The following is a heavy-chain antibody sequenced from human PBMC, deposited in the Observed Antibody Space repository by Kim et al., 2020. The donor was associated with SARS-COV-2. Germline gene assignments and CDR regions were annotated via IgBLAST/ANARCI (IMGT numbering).Heavy chain of an antibody. D-gene: IGHD5-12*01. V-gene: IGHV3-66*01. J-gene: IGHJ4*02. Sequence: VKGRFTISRDNSKNTLYLQRNSLRAEDTAVYYCARDGGYSGYDDYYFDYWGQGTLVTVSS. CDR3: ARDGGYSGYDDYYFDY.